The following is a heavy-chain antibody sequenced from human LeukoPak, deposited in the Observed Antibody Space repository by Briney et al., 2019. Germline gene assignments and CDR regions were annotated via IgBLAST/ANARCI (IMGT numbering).Heavy chain of an antibody. CDR1: GYTFTGYY. CDR2: INPNSGGT. CDR3: ARVGIAVAGTGHDAFDI. Sequence: ASVKVPCKASGYTFTGYYMHWVRQAPGQGLEWMGWINPNSGGTNYAQKFQGRATMTRDTSISTAYMELSRLRSDDTAVYYCARVGIAVAGTGHDAFDIWGQGTMVTVSS. J-gene: IGHJ3*02. V-gene: IGHV1-2*02. D-gene: IGHD6-19*01.